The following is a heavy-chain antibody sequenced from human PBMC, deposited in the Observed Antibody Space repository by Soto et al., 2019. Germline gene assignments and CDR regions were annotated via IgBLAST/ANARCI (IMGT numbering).Heavy chain of an antibody. J-gene: IGHJ4*02. Sequence: PGGSLRLSCAASGFTFSSYWMHWVRQAPGKGLVWVSHIDSDGRSTTYADFVKGRFTISRDNAKNTLYLQMNSLRAEDTAVYYCAKIESRFFYDSTGYYPFDYWGQGTLVTVSS. CDR3: AKIESRFFYDSTGYYPFDY. CDR2: IDSDGRST. CDR1: GFTFSSYW. V-gene: IGHV3-74*01. D-gene: IGHD3-22*01.